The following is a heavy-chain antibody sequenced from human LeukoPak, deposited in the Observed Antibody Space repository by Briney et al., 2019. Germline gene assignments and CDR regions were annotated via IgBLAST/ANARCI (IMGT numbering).Heavy chain of an antibody. CDR2: IYYSGST. D-gene: IGHD3-22*01. CDR1: GGSISSGGYY. CDR3: ARVTGYYDSSGYVAWFDP. J-gene: IGHJ5*02. V-gene: IGHV4-31*03. Sequence: SEALSLTCTVSGGSISSGGYYWSWIRQHPGKGLEWIGYIYYSGSTYYNPSLKSRVTIPVDTSKNQFSLKLSSVTAADTAVYYCARVTGYYDSSGYVAWFDPWGQGTLVTVSS.